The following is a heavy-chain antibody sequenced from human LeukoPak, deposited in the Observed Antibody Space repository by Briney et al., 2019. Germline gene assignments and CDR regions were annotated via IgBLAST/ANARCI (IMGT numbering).Heavy chain of an antibody. Sequence: SETLSLTCTVSGGSISSYYWSWIRQPPGKGLEWIGSIYHSGSTYYNPSLKSRVTISVDTSKNQFSLKLSSVTAADTAVYYCATTPNDYYDSSGYWYWGQGTLVTVSS. CDR2: IYHSGST. V-gene: IGHV4-59*04. CDR1: GGSISSYY. D-gene: IGHD3-22*01. CDR3: ATTPNDYYDSSGYWY. J-gene: IGHJ4*02.